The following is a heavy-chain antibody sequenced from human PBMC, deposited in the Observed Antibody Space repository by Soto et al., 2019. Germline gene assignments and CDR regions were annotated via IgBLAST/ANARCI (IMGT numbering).Heavy chain of an antibody. V-gene: IGHV3-74*01. CDR2: INSDGSST. CDR3: ARDMHGSGRWWEALDAFDI. CDR1: GFTFSSYW. J-gene: IGHJ3*02. Sequence: EVQLVESGGGLVQPGGSLRLSCAASGFTFSSYWMHWVRQAPGKGLVWVSRINSDGSSTSYADSVKGRFTISRDNAKNTLYLQMNSLRAEDTAVYYCARDMHGSGRWWEALDAFDIWGQGTMVTVSS. D-gene: IGHD3-10*01.